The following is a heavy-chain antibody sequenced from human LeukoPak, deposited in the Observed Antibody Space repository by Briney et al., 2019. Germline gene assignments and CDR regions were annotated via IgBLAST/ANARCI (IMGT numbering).Heavy chain of an antibody. CDR1: GFSVSDNY. V-gene: IGHV3-53*01. J-gene: IGHJ3*02. CDR3: ARGGAYGSGNRYRGCAFDI. Sequence: PGGSLRLSCATSGFSVSDNYMTWVRQAPGKGLEWVSVIYRGGSTYYADSVKGRFTISRDNSKNMVYLQMNTLRVEDTAVDYCARGGAYGSGNRYRGCAFDIWGKGTMVTVSS. CDR2: IYRGGST. D-gene: IGHD3-10*01.